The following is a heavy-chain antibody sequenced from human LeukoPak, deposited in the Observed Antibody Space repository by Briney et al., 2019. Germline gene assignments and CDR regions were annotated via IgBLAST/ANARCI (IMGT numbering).Heavy chain of an antibody. CDR3: AKDGGIVGAMDAFDI. J-gene: IGHJ3*02. D-gene: IGHD1-26*01. V-gene: IGHV3-23*01. CDR2: ISTSGGST. Sequence: GGSLRLSCAASGFTFTNYAMSWVRRAPGKGLEWVSAISTSGGSTYYADSVKGRFTISRDNSKNTVYLQMNSLRAEDTAVYYCAKDGGIVGAMDAFDIWGQGTMVTVSS. CDR1: GFTFTNYA.